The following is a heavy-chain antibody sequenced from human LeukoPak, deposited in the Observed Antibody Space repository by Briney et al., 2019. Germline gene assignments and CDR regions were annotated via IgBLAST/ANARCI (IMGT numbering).Heavy chain of an antibody. Sequence: GGSLRLSCAASGFTFSTYAMSWVRHAQGRGLEWVSASSSFTGNNHYAESLKGRFTISRDDSRNTLYLQMDALRAEDTAVYYCAKDASARPWYFDLWGRGTLVTVSS. CDR1: GFTFSTYA. CDR2: SSSFTGNN. V-gene: IGHV3-23*01. CDR3: AKDASARPWYFDL. J-gene: IGHJ2*01.